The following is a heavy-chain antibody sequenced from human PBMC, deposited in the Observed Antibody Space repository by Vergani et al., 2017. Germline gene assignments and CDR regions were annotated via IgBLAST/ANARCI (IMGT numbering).Heavy chain of an antibody. D-gene: IGHD5-18*01. J-gene: IGHJ4*02. Sequence: EVQLVQSGAEVKKPGESLKISCKGSGYSFTSYWIGWVRQLPGKGLEWMWIIYPGDYDTRYSPSFQGQVTISADKSISTAYLQWSSLTASDTAMYYCAILSQPSGYSSGYLFDYWGQGTLVTVSS. CDR2: IYPGDYDT. CDR1: GYSFTSYW. V-gene: IGHV5-51*01. CDR3: AILSQPSGYSSGYLFDY.